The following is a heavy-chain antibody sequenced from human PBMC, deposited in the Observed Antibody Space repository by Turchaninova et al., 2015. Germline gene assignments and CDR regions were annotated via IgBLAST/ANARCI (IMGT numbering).Heavy chain of an antibody. J-gene: IGHJ2*01. CDR2: IFPSNFDT. Sequence: EVPLVQSGAEVKTPGGSLGISGQGFGYSFDGYWIGWVRQMPGEGREWMGIIFPSNFDTRYSPSFQGQVTFSVDKSIRTAYLQWSSLKASDTAMYYCARFGGPTFTNGYFDLWGRGTLVTVSS. V-gene: IGHV5-51*01. D-gene: IGHD5-24*01. CDR3: ARFGGPTFTNGYFDL. CDR1: GYSFDGYW.